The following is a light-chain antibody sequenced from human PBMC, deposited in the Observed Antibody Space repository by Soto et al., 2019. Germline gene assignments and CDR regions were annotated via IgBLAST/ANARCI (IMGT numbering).Light chain of an antibody. V-gene: IGLV2-23*01. CDR2: EGS. J-gene: IGLJ1*01. Sequence: QSVLTQPASVSGSPGQSITISCTGTSSDVGSYNLVSWYQHHPGKIPKLMSYEGSKRPSGVSNRFSGSKSGNTASLTISGLQAEDEAEYYCCSYATDSTYVFGTGTKVTVL. CDR3: CSYATDSTYV. CDR1: SSDVGSYNL.